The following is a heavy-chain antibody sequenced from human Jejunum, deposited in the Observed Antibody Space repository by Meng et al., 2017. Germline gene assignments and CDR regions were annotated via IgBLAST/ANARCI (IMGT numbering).Heavy chain of an antibody. CDR2: INGDGSIT. J-gene: IGHJ4*02. CDR1: GFTFSYYW. CDR3: ARDSSGSY. Sequence: GESLKISCAASGFTFSYYWMNWVRQAPGKGLAWVSRINGDGSITSYADSVKGRFTISRDNAKNTLYLQMSSLRAEDTAVYYCARDSSGSYWGQGTLVTVSS. V-gene: IGHV3-74*01. D-gene: IGHD6-19*01.